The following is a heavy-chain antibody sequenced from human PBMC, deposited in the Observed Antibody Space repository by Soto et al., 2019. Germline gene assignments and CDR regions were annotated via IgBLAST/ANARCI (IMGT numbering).Heavy chain of an antibody. CDR2: IYYSGST. J-gene: IGHJ6*03. D-gene: IGHD4-17*01. Sequence: PQTLSLTCTGSAGSLRPSTYYWCCLRQPPGKGLEWIGSIYYSGSTYYNPSLKSRVTISVDTSKNQFSLKLSSVTAADTAVYYCARQSARWVNYYMDVWGKGTTVTVS. V-gene: IGHV4-39*01. CDR3: ARQSARWVNYYMDV. CDR1: AGSLRPSTYY.